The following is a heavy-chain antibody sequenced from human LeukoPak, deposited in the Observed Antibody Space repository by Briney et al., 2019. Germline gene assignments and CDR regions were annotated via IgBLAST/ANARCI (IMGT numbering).Heavy chain of an antibody. V-gene: IGHV3-48*04. CDR2: ISYSSETT. D-gene: IGHD1-26*01. J-gene: IGHJ4*02. CDR1: GFTFSSYS. Sequence: GGSLRLSCEASGFTFSSYSLTWVRQAPGKGLEWVSYISYSSETTSYADSVKGRFTSSRDYAKKSLYLQMNSLRAEDTAVCFCARVASGNYYHFDSWGQGTLVTVSS. CDR3: ARVASGNYYHFDS.